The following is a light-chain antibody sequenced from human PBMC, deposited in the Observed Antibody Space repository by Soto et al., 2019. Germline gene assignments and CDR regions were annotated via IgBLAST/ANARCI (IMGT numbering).Light chain of an antibody. Sequence: EIVLTQSPGTLSLCPGERATLSCRASQSVSSSYLAWYQQKPGQAPRLLIYGASSRPTGIPDRFSGSGSGTDFTLTISRLGPEDFAVYYCQQFGSSPLFTFGPGTKVDVK. CDR1: QSVSSSY. CDR3: QQFGSSPLFT. CDR2: GAS. V-gene: IGKV3-20*01. J-gene: IGKJ3*01.